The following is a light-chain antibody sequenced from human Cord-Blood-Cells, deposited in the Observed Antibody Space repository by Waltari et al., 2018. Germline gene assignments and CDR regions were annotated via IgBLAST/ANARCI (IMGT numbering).Light chain of an antibody. Sequence: QSALTQPASVSGSPGQSITISCTGTSSDVGGYNYVSWYQQHPGKAPKLMIYDVSNRPSGVSNRFSGPKSGNTASLTISWLQAEDEADYYCSSYTSSSTWVFGGGTKLTVL. CDR2: DVS. CDR1: SSDVGGYNY. V-gene: IGLV2-14*01. CDR3: SSYTSSSTWV. J-gene: IGLJ3*02.